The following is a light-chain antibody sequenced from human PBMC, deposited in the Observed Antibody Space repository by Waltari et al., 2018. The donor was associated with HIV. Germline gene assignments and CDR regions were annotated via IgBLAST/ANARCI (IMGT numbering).Light chain of an antibody. J-gene: IGLJ3*02. CDR1: SSNIGSNT. V-gene: IGLV1-44*01. CDR2: SNN. CDR3: AAWDDSLNGV. Sequence: QSVLTQPPSASGTPGQRVTISCSGSSSNIGSNTVNWYQHLPGTAPKLLIYSNNRRPSGVPDRFSGSKSGTSASLAISGLQSEDEADYYCAAWDDSLNGVFGGGTKLTVL.